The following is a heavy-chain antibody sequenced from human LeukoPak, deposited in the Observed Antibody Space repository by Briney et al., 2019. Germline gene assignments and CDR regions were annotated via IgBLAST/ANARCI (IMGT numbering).Heavy chain of an antibody. D-gene: IGHD3-3*01. CDR3: ARHEGYYDFWSGFGDYSRFDP. Sequence: SETLSLTCTVSGGSISSSSYYWGWIRQPPGKGLEWIGSIYYSGSTYYNPSLKSRVTISVDTSKNQFSLKLSSVTAADTAVYYCARHEGYYDFWSGFGDYSRFDPWGQGTLVTVSS. CDR2: IYYSGST. J-gene: IGHJ5*02. V-gene: IGHV4-39*01. CDR1: GGSISSSSYY.